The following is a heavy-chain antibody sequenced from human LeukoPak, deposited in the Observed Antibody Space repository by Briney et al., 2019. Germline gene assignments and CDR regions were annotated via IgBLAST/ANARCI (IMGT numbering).Heavy chain of an antibody. V-gene: IGHV1-69*05. D-gene: IGHD3-22*01. Sequence: GASVKVSCKASGGTFSSYAISWVRQAPGQGLEWMGGIIPIFGTANYAQKFQGRVTITTDESTSTAYMELSRLRSEDTAVYYCARAQYYYDSSGYHFDYWGQGTLVTVSS. CDR2: IIPIFGTA. CDR3: ARAQYYYDSSGYHFDY. J-gene: IGHJ4*02. CDR1: GGTFSSYA.